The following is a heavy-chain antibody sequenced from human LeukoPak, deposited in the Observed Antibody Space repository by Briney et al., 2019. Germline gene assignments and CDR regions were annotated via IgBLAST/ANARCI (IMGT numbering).Heavy chain of an antibody. CDR1: GLTFSSYS. Sequence: GGSLRLSCAASGLTFSSYSMNRVRQAPGKGLEWVSSISSSSSYIYYADSVKGRFTISRDNAKNSLYLQMNSLRAEDTAVYYCARGIVVVPAGAFDIWGQGTMVTVSS. V-gene: IGHV3-21*01. CDR3: ARGIVVVPAGAFDI. D-gene: IGHD2-2*01. J-gene: IGHJ3*02. CDR2: ISSSSSYI.